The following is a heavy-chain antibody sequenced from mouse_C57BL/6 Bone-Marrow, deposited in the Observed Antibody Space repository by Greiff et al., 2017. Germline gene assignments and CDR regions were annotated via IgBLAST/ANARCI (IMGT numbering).Heavy chain of an antibody. Sequence: QVQLQQPGAELVMPGASVKLSCKASGYTFTSYWMHWVKQRPGPGLEWIGEIDPSNSYTNYNQKVKGKSTLTVDKSSSTAYMQLSSLTSEDSAVYDCGRGGVWYVWYFDCWGTGTTVTVSS. CDR1: GYTFTSYW. CDR2: IDPSNSYT. CDR3: GRGGVWYVWYFDC. D-gene: IGHD2-10*02. J-gene: IGHJ1*03. V-gene: IGHV1-69*01.